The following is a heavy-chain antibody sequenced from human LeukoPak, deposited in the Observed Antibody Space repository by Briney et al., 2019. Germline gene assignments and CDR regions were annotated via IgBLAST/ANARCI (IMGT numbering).Heavy chain of an antibody. Sequence: PGGSLRLSCAASGFTFSSYGMHWVRQAPGKGLEWVAIISYDGTTKYYGDSVKGRFTISRDNSKNTLFLQMHSLRGEDTAIYYCAKDESRAHSQHWGPGTLVTVSS. CDR3: AKDESRAHSQH. CDR2: ISYDGTTK. CDR1: GFTFSSYG. J-gene: IGHJ1*01. V-gene: IGHV3-30*18.